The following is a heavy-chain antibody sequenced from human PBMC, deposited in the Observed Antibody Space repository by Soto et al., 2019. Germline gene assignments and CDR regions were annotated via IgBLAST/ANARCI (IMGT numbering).Heavy chain of an antibody. Sequence: EVQLVESGGGLVQPGRSLRLSCAASGFTFDDYAMHWVRQAPGKGLEWVSGISWNSGRIGYGDSVKGRFTTSSDNAKTSLYLQMTRLRAEDTALYYCAKGLYSSSWYWPAQHWGQGTLVTVSS. V-gene: IGHV3-9*01. CDR3: AKGLYSSSWYWPAQH. CDR1: GFTFDDYA. D-gene: IGHD6-13*01. CDR2: ISWNSGRI. J-gene: IGHJ1*01.